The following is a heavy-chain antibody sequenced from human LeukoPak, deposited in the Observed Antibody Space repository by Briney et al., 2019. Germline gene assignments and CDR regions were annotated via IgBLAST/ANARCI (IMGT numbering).Heavy chain of an antibody. D-gene: IGHD6-19*01. Sequence: PGGSLRLSCAASGFSVNSNYLTWVRQVPGKGLEWVSVIYGGGTTYYSDSVNGRFTISRDNSKNTVFLQMNSLRAEDTAVYYCARKMNIGVAGTPFTDAYDIWGQGTLVTVSS. J-gene: IGHJ3*02. V-gene: IGHV3-53*01. CDR3: ARKMNIGVAGTPFTDAYDI. CDR1: GFSVNSNY. CDR2: IYGGGTT.